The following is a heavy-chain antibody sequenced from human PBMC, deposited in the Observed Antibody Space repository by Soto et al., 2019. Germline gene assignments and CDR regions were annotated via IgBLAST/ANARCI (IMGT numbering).Heavy chain of an antibody. Sequence: GGSLRLSCAGSGLKFGDHWMTWVRQAPGRGLEWVGNIKADGSESYYMDSVKGRFSISRDNAKSSLYLQMHSLRAEDTAVYYCARDIGWYRLAYWRRGTLVTVSS. CDR3: ARDIGWYRLAY. D-gene: IGHD1-20*01. J-gene: IGHJ4*02. V-gene: IGHV3-7*03. CDR1: GLKFGDHW. CDR2: IKADGSES.